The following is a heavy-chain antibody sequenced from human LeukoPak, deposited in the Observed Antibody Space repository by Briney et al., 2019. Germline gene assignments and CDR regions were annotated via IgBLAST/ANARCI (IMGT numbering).Heavy chain of an antibody. CDR1: GYSISSGYW. J-gene: IGHJ4*02. CDR3: ARNGDYSADS. Sequence: PSETLSLTCAVSGYSISSGYWWSWVRPPPGKGLEWIGEIHHTGRTNYNPSLKSRVTISVDKSKNQFSLKLTSVTAADTAVYYRARNGDYSADSWGQGTLLTVSS. V-gene: IGHV4-4*02. CDR2: IHHTGRT. D-gene: IGHD4-17*01.